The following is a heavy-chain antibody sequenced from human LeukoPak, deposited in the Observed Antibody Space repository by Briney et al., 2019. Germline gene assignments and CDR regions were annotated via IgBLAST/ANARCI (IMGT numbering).Heavy chain of an antibody. D-gene: IGHD6-19*01. V-gene: IGHV3-23*01. CDR3: AKDPDSSGWHSYYFDY. Sequence: GGSLRLSCAASGFTNPAYAMSLVRQAAGKGLEWVSAISGSGGSTYYADSVKGRFTISRDNSKNTLYLQMNSLRAEDTAVYYCAKDPDSSGWHSYYFDYWGQGTLVTVSS. CDR1: GFTNPAYA. J-gene: IGHJ4*02. CDR2: ISGSGGST.